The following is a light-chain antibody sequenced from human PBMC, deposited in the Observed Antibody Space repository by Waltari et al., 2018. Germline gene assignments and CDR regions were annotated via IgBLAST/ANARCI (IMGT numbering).Light chain of an antibody. CDR3: AAWDYKLNGVL. J-gene: IGLJ3*02. CDR1: SSNVGNNP. Sequence: QSAMTQPPSASGTPGQTVTISCFGGSSNVGNNPVNWYQQLPGTAPKVLIYSNNQRRSGVPARFSGSKSGTTASLAIRGLQSEDEADYYCAAWDYKLNGVLYGGGTKLTVL. V-gene: IGLV1-44*01. CDR2: SNN.